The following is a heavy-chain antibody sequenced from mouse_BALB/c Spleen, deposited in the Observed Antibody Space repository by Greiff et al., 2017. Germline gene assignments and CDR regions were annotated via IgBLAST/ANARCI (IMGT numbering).Heavy chain of an antibody. Sequence: DVKLVESGGGLVQPGGSLRLSCATSGFTFTDYYMSWVRQPPGKALEWLGFIRNKANGYTTEYSASVKGRFTISRDNSQSILYLQMNTLRAEDSATYYCAPLTTGHYAMDYWGQGTSVTVSS. CDR1: GFTFTDYY. CDR2: IRNKANGYTT. J-gene: IGHJ4*01. CDR3: APLTTGHYAMDY. V-gene: IGHV7-3*02. D-gene: IGHD2-12*01.